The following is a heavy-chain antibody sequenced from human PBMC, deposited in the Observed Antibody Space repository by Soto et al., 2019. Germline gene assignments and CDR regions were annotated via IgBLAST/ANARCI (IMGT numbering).Heavy chain of an antibody. D-gene: IGHD2-21*01. CDR1: WDSASGNNAA. Sequence: SQTLSLTCAISWDSASGNNAASSWIRHSPSRGLEWLGRTYYRSKWYKDYAVSVKSRITINPDTSKNQFSLQLNSVTPEDTAVYYCARDSAVAIATFPHFYYYYMDVWGKGTTVTVSS. CDR2: TYYRSKWYK. V-gene: IGHV6-1*01. J-gene: IGHJ6*03. CDR3: ARDSAVAIATFPHFYYYYMDV.